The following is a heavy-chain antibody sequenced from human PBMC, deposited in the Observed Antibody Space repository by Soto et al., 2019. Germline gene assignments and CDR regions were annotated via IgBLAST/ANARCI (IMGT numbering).Heavy chain of an antibody. D-gene: IGHD3-10*01. CDR1: GYSFTSHY. V-gene: IGHV1-46*03. CDR2: IYPGGVNV. J-gene: IGHJ5*02. Sequence: ASVKVSCKAIGYSFTSHYMHWVRQAPGQGLEWMGTIYPGGVNVAYAQKFEGRVTMTKDTSTSTVYMELNSLTSEDTAVYYCARDRSWRDLVGWFDPWGQGTLVTVSS. CDR3: ARDRSWRDLVGWFDP.